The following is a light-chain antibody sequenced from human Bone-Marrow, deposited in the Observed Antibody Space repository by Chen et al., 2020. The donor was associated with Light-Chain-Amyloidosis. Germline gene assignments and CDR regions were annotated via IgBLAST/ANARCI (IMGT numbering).Light chain of an antibody. CDR2: RDT. CDR1: DLPTKY. CDR3: QSADSSVTYEVI. J-gene: IGLJ2*01. Sequence: SYALTQQPSVSVSPGQTARITCSGDDLPTKYAYWYQQKPGQAPVLVIHRDTERPSGISERFSGSSSGTTATLTISGVQAEDEADYHCQSADSSVTYEVIFGGGTKLTVL. V-gene: IGLV3-25*03.